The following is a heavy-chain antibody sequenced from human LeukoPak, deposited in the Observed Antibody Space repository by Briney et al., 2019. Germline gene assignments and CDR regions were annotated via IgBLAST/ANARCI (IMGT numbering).Heavy chain of an antibody. V-gene: IGHV3-30*18. CDR1: GCTFSSYG. D-gene: IGHD2-21*02. CDR3: AKLPWGDHDLFDY. CDR2: ISYDGSNK. Sequence: GGSLRLSCAASGCTFSSYGMHWVRQAPGKGLEWVAVISYDGSNKYYADSVKGRFTISRDNSKNTLYLQMNSLRAEDTAVYYCAKLPWGDHDLFDYWGQGTLVTVSS. J-gene: IGHJ4*02.